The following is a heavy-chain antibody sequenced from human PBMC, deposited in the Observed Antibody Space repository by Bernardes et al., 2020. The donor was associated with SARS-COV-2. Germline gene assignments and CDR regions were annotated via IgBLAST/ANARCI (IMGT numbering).Heavy chain of an antibody. D-gene: IGHD2-15*01. V-gene: IGHV4-31*03. CDR2: IYYSGST. Sequence: SETLSRTCTVSGGSIRSGGYYWSWIRQHPGKGLEWIGYIYYSGSTYYNPSLKSRVTISVDTSKNQFSLKLSSVTAADTAVYYCAREVKPANWLDPWGQGTLVTVSS. CDR1: GGSIRSGGYY. J-gene: IGHJ5*02. CDR3: AREVKPANWLDP.